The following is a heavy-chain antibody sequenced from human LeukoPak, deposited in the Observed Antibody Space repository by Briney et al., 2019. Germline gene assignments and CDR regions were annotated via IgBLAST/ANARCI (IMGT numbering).Heavy chain of an antibody. V-gene: IGHV1-2*02. CDR1: GYTFTGYY. CDR2: INPNSGGT. D-gene: IGHD3-10*01. J-gene: IGHJ3*02. Sequence: ASVKVSCKASGYTFTGYYMHWVRQAPGQGLEWMGWINPNSGGTNYAQKFQGRVTMTRDTSISTAYMELSRLRSDDTAVYYCARDRKFGELSDAFDIWGQGTMVTVSS. CDR3: ARDRKFGELSDAFDI.